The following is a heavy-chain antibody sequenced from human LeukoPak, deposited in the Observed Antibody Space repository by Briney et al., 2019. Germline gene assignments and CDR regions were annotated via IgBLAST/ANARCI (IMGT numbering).Heavy chain of an antibody. CDR1: GFTFSSYS. D-gene: IGHD2-8*01. Sequence: GGSLRLSCAASGFTFSSYSMNWVRQAPGKGLEWVSSISSSSSYIYYADSVKGRFTISRDNAKNSLYLQMNSLRAEDTAVYYCARGGDLYCTSAICLPFDYWGQGTLVTVSS. CDR3: ARGGDLYCTSAICLPFDY. CDR2: ISSSSSYI. V-gene: IGHV3-21*01. J-gene: IGHJ4*02.